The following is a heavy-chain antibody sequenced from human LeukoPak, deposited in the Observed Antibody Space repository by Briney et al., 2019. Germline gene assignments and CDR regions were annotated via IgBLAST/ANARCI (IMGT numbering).Heavy chain of an antibody. D-gene: IGHD3-3*01. CDR1: GFTLSSYA. Sequence: GGSLRLSCVASGFTLSSYAMSWVPQAPGKGLEWVSAISVSRGSTYYADAVKGRFTISRDNSKNTLYLQMNSLRAEDTAVYYCAKSTIFGEYYFDYWGQGTLVTVSS. CDR3: AKSTIFGEYYFDY. J-gene: IGHJ4*02. CDR2: ISVSRGST. V-gene: IGHV3-23*01.